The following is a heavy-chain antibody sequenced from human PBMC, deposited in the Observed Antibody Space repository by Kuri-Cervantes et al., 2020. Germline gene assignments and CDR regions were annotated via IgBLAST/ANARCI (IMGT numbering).Heavy chain of an antibody. J-gene: IGHJ4*02. V-gene: IGHV3-7*01. Sequence: GESLKISCAASGFTFSSYWMSWVRQAPGKGLEWVANIKQDGSEKYYVDSVKGRFTISRDNAKNSLYLQMNSLRAEDTAVYYCARDRATDDYWGQGTLVTVSS. CDR1: GFTFSSYW. D-gene: IGHD5-12*01. CDR2: IKQDGSEK. CDR3: ARDRATDDY.